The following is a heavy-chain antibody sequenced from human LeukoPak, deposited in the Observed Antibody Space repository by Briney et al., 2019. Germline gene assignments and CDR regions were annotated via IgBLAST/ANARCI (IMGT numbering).Heavy chain of an antibody. Sequence: GGSLRLSCAASGFTFSSYGMHWVRQAPGKGLEWVAVIWYDGSNKYYADSVKGRFTISRDNSKNTLYLQMNSLRAEDTAVYYCAKDGFVAGTYYFDYWGQGTLVTVSS. V-gene: IGHV3-33*06. D-gene: IGHD6-19*01. J-gene: IGHJ4*02. CDR3: AKDGFVAGTYYFDY. CDR1: GFTFSSYG. CDR2: IWYDGSNK.